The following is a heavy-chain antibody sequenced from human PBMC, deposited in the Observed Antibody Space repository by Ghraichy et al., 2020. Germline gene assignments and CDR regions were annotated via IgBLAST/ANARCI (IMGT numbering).Heavy chain of an antibody. CDR1: GGSISSYY. D-gene: IGHD1-26*01. CDR3: ARDPHGSYADY. CDR2: IYYSGST. J-gene: IGHJ4*02. V-gene: IGHV4-59*01. Sequence: LNISCTVSGGSISSYYWSWIRQPPGKGLEWIGYIYYSGSTNYNPSLKSRVTISVDTSKNQFSLKLSSVTAADTAVYFCARDPHGSYADYWGQGTLVTVSS.